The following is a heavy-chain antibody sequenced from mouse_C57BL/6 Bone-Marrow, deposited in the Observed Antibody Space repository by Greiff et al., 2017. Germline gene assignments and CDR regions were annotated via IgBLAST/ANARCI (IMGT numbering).Heavy chain of an antibody. D-gene: IGHD2-10*02. J-gene: IGHJ3*01. CDR1: GYTFTSYW. V-gene: IGHV1-59*01. CDR3: TREYHPWFAY. CDR2: IDPSDSYT. Sequence: VQLQQPGAELVRPGTSVKLSCKASGYTFTSYWMHWVKQRPGQGLEWIGVIDPSDSYTNYNQKFKGKATLTVDTSSSTAYRQLSSLTSEDSAVYYCTREYHPWFAYWGQGTLVTLSA.